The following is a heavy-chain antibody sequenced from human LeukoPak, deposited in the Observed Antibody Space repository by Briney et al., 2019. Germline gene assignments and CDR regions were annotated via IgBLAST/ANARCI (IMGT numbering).Heavy chain of an antibody. D-gene: IGHD2-2*01. CDR2: ISWNSGSI. V-gene: IGHV3-9*01. J-gene: IGHJ6*03. Sequence: PGRSLRLSCAASGFTFDDYAMHWVRQAPGKGLEWVSGISWNSGSIGYADSVKGRFTISRDNAKNSLYLQMNSLRAEDTAVYYCVKDESDIVVVPALTSYYYYYKDVWGKGTTVTVSS. CDR1: GFTFDDYA. CDR3: VKDESDIVVVPALTSYYYYYKDV.